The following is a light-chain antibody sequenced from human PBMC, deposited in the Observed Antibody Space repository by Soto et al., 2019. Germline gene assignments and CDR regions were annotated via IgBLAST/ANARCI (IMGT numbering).Light chain of an antibody. J-gene: IGLJ1*01. CDR3: QCHDRSRSTYV. CDR2: GNT. V-gene: IGLV1-40*01. CDR1: SSNIGAGYD. Sequence: QSVLTQPPSVSGAPGQRVTISCTGSSSNIGAGYDVHWYQQLPGTAPKLLIYGNTNRPSGVPDRFSGSRSGTSASLAITGLQAEDEADYYCQCHDRSRSTYVFGTGTKVTVL.